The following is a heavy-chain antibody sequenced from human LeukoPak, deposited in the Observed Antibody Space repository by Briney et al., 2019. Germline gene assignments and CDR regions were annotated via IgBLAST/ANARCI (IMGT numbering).Heavy chain of an antibody. CDR2: VSAYNGNT. J-gene: IGHJ6*03. Sequence: ASVKVSCKASGYTFTSYGISWVRQPPGQGLEWMGWVSAYNGNTNYAQKLQDGVTMTTDTSTSTDYMELRSLRSDDTAVYYCARGQAKDYDILTGYYIGYYYYMDVTGKRATLTVSS. V-gene: IGHV1-18*01. D-gene: IGHD3-9*01. CDR3: ARGQAKDYDILTGYYIGYYYYMDV. CDR1: GYTFTSYG.